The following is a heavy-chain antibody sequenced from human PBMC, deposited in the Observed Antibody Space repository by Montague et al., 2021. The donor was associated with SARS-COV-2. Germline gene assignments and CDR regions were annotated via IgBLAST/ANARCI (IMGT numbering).Heavy chain of an antibody. D-gene: IGHD3-10*01. Sequence: SLRLSCAASGFSFSSYEMNWVRQAPGKGLEWLSYISSRGDHIYYXDSVKGRFTVSRDNAGSSLFLQIDSLRVEDTAVYYCATDRRPASDGSGSLDNWGQGTLVTVSS. CDR3: ATDRRPASDGSGSLDN. CDR2: ISSRGDHI. V-gene: IGHV3-48*03. J-gene: IGHJ4*02. CDR1: GFSFSSYE.